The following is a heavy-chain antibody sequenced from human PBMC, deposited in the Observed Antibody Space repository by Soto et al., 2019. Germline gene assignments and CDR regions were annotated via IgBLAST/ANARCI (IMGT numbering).Heavy chain of an antibody. J-gene: IGHJ4*02. D-gene: IGHD3-10*01. V-gene: IGHV3-23*01. Sequence: EVQLLEAGGNLIQPGGSLRLSCAASGFTFSSYAMSWVRQAPGQGLEWLSAISGPGATIYYADSVKGRFTISRDNSKNTLYLQMNGLTAEDTAVYYCAKMLTMVRGVTGLRDFDFWGQGTLVTVSA. CDR3: AKMLTMVRGVTGLRDFDF. CDR2: ISGPGATI. CDR1: GFTFSSYA.